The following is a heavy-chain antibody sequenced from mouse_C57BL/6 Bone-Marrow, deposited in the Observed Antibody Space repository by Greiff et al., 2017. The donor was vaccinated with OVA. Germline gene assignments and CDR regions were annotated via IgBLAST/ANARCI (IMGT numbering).Heavy chain of an antibody. CDR2: ISAGGSYT. CDR1: GFTFSSYA. Sequence: EVQVVESGGGLVKPGGSLKLSCAASGFTFSSYAMSWVRQTPEKRLEWVATISAGGSYTYYPDNVKGRCTISSDNDKNNLYLQMSHLKSEDTARYYCAREGTGGDYWGQGTLVTVSA. CDR3: AREGTGGDY. J-gene: IGHJ3*01. D-gene: IGHD3-3*01. V-gene: IGHV5-4*01.